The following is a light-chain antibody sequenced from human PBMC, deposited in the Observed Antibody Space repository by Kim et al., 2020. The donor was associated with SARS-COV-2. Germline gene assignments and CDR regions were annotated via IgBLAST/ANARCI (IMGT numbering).Light chain of an antibody. CDR2: AAS. J-gene: IGKJ5*01. Sequence: ASVGDRVTITGRASQGISRYLAWYQQKPGKAPHLLIYAASTLQSGVPSRFSGSGSGTDFTLTISSLQPEDFATYYCQHLNSYPFTFGQGTRLEIK. V-gene: IGKV1-9*01. CDR1: QGISRY. CDR3: QHLNSYPFT.